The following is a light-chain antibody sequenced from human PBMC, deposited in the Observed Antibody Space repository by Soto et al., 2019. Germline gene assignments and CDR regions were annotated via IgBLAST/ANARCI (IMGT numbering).Light chain of an antibody. V-gene: IGKV3-15*01. Sequence: EIVLTQSPGTLSLSPGARATLSCRASQGIGDTLAWYQHKPGQAPRLLIYDTSTMATGVPTRFSGSRSGAEFTLTISSLQSEDFAVYYCQQYNSYSEAFGQGTKVDIK. CDR2: DTS. CDR3: QQYNSYSEA. CDR1: QGIGDT. J-gene: IGKJ1*01.